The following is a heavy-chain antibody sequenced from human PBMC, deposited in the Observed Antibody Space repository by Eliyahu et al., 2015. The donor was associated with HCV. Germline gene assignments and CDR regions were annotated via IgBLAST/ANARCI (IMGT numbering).Heavy chain of an antibody. CDR1: GYTFTGYY. Sequence: QVQLVQSGAEVKKPGASVKVSCKASGYTFTGYYMHWVRQAPGQGLEWMGWINPNSGGTNYAQKFQGRVTMTRDTSISTAYMELSRLRSDDTAVYYCARAGKLRMVYAEDWFDPWGQGTLVTVSS. CDR2: INPNSGGT. J-gene: IGHJ5*02. CDR3: ARAGKLRMVYAEDWFDP. V-gene: IGHV1-2*02. D-gene: IGHD2-8*01.